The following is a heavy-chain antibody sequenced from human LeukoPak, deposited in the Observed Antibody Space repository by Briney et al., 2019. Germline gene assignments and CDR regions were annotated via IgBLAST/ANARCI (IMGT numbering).Heavy chain of an antibody. CDR1: GGSFSGYY. CDR3: ARGHPSDFWSGSYSCFDY. CDR2: INHSGST. J-gene: IGHJ4*02. D-gene: IGHD3-3*01. Sequence: SETLSLTCAVYGGSFSGYYWSWIRQPPGKGLEWIGEINHSGSTNYNPSLKSRVTISVDTSKNQFSLKLSSVTAADTAVYYRARGHPSDFWSGSYSCFDYWGQGTLVTVSS. V-gene: IGHV4-34*01.